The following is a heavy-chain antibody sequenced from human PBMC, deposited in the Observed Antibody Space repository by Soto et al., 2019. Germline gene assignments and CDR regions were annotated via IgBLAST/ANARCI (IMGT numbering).Heavy chain of an antibody. CDR2: ISYDGSNK. D-gene: IGHD3-10*01. CDR3: ASTYGGEYYFDY. J-gene: IGHJ4*02. V-gene: IGHV3-30-3*01. Sequence: GGSLRLSCAASGFTFSSYAMHWVRQAPGKGLEWVAVISYDGSNKYYADSVKGRFTISRDNSKNTLYLQMNSLRAEDTAVYYCASTYGGEYYFDYWGQGTLVTVSS. CDR1: GFTFSSYA.